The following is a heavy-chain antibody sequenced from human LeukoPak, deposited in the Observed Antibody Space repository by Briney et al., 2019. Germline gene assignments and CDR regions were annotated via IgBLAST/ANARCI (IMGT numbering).Heavy chain of an antibody. V-gene: IGHV3-48*02. CDR3: ARDPLGSGLFDY. Sequence: GGSLRLSCAASGFTFSGYSMNWVRQPPGKGLEWVSYIASRSSGTNYAESVKGRFTISRDNAKNSLYLQTNSLRDDDTAVYYCARDPLGSGLFDYWGQGTLVTVSS. D-gene: IGHD6-19*01. CDR2: IASRSSGT. CDR1: GFTFSGYS. J-gene: IGHJ4*02.